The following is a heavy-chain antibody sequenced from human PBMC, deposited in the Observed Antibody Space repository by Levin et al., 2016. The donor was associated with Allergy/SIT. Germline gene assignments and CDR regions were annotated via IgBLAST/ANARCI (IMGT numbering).Heavy chain of an antibody. J-gene: IGHJ4*02. Sequence: GESLKISCKGSGYSFTSYWIGWVRQATGKGLEWVSAIGTAGDTYYSGSVKGRFTISRENDKSSLYLQMNSLRAGDTAVYYCARGFAGYVWGSYRSTYFDSWGQGTLVTVSS. CDR2: IGTAGDT. CDR1: GYSFTSYW. CDR3: ARGFAGYVWGSYRSTYFDS. D-gene: IGHD3-16*02. V-gene: IGHV3-13*04.